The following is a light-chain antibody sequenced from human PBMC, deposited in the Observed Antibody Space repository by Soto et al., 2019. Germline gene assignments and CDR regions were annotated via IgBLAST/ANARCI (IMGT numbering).Light chain of an antibody. J-gene: IGKJ4*01. V-gene: IGKV3-15*01. Sequence: EIVMTQSPGTLSVSLGERATLSCRASHSVSSMLAWYQQKPGQAPRLLIYGASTRDTGIPARFSGSGSGTEFTLTISSLQSEDFAVYYCQQYSNWPSLTFGGGTKLEIK. CDR2: GAS. CDR1: HSVSSM. CDR3: QQYSNWPSLT.